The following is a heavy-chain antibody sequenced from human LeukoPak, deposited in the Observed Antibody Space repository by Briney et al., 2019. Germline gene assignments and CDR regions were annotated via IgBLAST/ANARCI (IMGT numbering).Heavy chain of an antibody. J-gene: IGHJ3*02. Sequence: PGGSLRLSCAASGFSFSSYGMHWVRQAPGKGLEWVSAISGSGGSTYYADSVKGRFTISRDNSKNTLYLQMNSLRAEDTAVYYCAKERDDSSGYYLQRGAFDIWGQGTMVTVSS. V-gene: IGHV3-23*01. CDR2: ISGSGGST. CDR3: AKERDDSSGYYLQRGAFDI. CDR1: GFSFSSYG. D-gene: IGHD3-22*01.